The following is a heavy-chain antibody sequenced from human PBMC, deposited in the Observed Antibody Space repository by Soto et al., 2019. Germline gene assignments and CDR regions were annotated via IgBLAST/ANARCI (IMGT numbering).Heavy chain of an antibody. V-gene: IGHV3-7*01. Sequence: PGGSLRLSCAASRFTFSIYGMTWVRQTPGKGLECVANIHQDGSEEYYMDSVKVLFTISRDNTKNSLNLQMTSLRAEDTDVYYCAGGNALDVWGQGTTVSVSS. CDR1: RFTFSIYG. CDR2: IHQDGSEE. CDR3: AGGNALDV. J-gene: IGHJ6*02.